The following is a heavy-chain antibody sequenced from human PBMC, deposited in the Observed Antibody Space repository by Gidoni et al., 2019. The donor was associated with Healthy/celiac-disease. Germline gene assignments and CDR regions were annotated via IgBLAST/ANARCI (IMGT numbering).Heavy chain of an antibody. V-gene: IGHV3-15*01. CDR1: GFTFSNAW. Sequence: EVQLVESGGGLVKPGGSLRLSCAASGFTFSNAWLSWVRQAPGKGLEWVGRIKSKTDGGTTDYAAPVKGRFTISRDDSKNTLYLQMNSLKTEDTAVYYCTTGSVTIFGVVYYYGMDVWGQGTTVTVSS. CDR3: TTGSVTIFGVVYYYGMDV. D-gene: IGHD3-3*01. CDR2: IKSKTDGGTT. J-gene: IGHJ6*02.